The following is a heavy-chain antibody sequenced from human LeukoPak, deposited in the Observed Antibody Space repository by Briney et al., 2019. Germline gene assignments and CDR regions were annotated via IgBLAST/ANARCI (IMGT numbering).Heavy chain of an antibody. CDR3: ARNCGGSCHDAFDI. D-gene: IGHD2-15*01. J-gene: IGHJ3*02. Sequence: SETLSLTCTVSGGSISSSSYYWGWIRQPPGKGLEWIGSIYYSGSTYYNPSLKSRVTISVDTSKNQFYLKLSSVTAADTAVYYCARNCGGSCHDAFDIWGRGAMVTVSS. CDR1: GGSISSSSYY. V-gene: IGHV4-39*07. CDR2: IYYSGST.